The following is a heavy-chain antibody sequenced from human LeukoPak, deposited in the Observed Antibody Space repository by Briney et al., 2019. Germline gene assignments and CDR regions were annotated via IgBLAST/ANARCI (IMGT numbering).Heavy chain of an antibody. CDR2: IIPIFGTA. CDR1: GGTFSSYA. V-gene: IGHV1-69*05. D-gene: IGHD3-22*01. J-gene: IGHJ4*02. CDR3: VKAGPYDSSGYYYPFDY. Sequence: ATVKVSCKASGGTFSSYAIGWARQAPGQGLEWMGGIIPIFGTANYAQKFQGRVTITTDESTSTAYMELSSLRSEDTAVYYCVKAGPYDSSGYYYPFDYWGQGTLVTVSS.